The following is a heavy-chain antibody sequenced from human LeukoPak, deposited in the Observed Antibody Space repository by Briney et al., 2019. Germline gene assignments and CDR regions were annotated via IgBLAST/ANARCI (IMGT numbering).Heavy chain of an antibody. D-gene: IGHD6-13*01. CDR1: GFTFFNTYW. CDR2: ITGDGSGT. CDR3: SRTAAAAGQGFDY. Sequence: GGSLRLSCAASGFTFFNTYWIHWVRLAPGKGLVWVSHITGDGSGTRYADSVKGRYTISRDNAKNTVYLQLNSLRAEDTAVYFCSRTAAAAGQGFDYWGRGTLVTVSS. J-gene: IGHJ4*02. V-gene: IGHV3-74*01.